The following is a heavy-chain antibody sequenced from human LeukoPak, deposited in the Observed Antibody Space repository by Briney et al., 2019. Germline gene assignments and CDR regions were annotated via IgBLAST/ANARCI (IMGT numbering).Heavy chain of an antibody. CDR1: GYTFTGYY. V-gene: IGHV1-2*06. CDR3: ARQPDTYYYDSSGSLSGY. Sequence: ASVKVSCKASGYTFTGYYMHWVRQAPGQGLEWMGRINPNSGGTQYAKQLQGRVTTTRDTSISTAYTELSRLRPDDTPVYYCARQPDTYYYDSSGSLSGYWGQGTLLTVSS. CDR2: INPNSGGT. J-gene: IGHJ4*02. D-gene: IGHD3-22*01.